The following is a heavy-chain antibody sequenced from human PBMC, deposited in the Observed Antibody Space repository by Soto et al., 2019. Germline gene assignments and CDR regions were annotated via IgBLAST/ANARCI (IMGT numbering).Heavy chain of an antibody. CDR2: IYYSGST. Sequence: SETLSLTFTVSGGSISSYYWSWIRQPQGKGLEWIGYIYYSGSTNYNPSLKSRVTISVDRSKNQFSLKLSSVTAADTAVYYCARATGYCSTTSCYYYGMDVWGQGTTVTVSS. V-gene: IGHV4-59*12. CDR1: GGSISSYY. D-gene: IGHD2-2*01. CDR3: ARATGYCSTTSCYYYGMDV. J-gene: IGHJ6*02.